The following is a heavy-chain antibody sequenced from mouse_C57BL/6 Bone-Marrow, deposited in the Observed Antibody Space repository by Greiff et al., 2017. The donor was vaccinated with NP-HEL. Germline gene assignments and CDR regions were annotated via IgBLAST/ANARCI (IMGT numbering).Heavy chain of an antibody. CDR2: ISNGGGST. D-gene: IGHD2-4*01. CDR1: GFTFSDYY. CDR3: ARPAYDYPFAY. J-gene: IGHJ3*01. V-gene: IGHV5-12*01. Sequence: EVKLQESGGGLVQPGGSLKLSCAASGFTFSDYYMYWVRQTPEKRLEWVAYISNGGGSTYYPDTVKGRFTISRDNAKNTLYLQMSRLKSEDTAMYYCARPAYDYPFAYWGQGTLVTVSA.